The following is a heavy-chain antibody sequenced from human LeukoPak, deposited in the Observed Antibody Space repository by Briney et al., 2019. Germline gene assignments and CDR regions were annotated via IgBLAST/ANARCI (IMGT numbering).Heavy chain of an antibody. Sequence: SETLSLTCAVSGGSISSSNWWSWVRQPPGKGLEWIGEIYHSGSTNYNPSLKSRVTISVDKSKNQFSLKLSSVTAADTAVYYCAKDLRSSSSRGCFDYWGQGTLVTVSS. J-gene: IGHJ4*02. V-gene: IGHV4-4*02. CDR1: GGSISSSNW. D-gene: IGHD6-6*01. CDR2: IYHSGST. CDR3: AKDLRSSSSRGCFDY.